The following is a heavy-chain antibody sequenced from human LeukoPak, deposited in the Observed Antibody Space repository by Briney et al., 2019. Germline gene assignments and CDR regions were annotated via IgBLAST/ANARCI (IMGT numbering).Heavy chain of an antibody. J-gene: IGHJ4*02. D-gene: IGHD5-12*01. CDR1: GFIFDDYG. Sequence: GGSLRLSCAASGFIFDDYGMSWVRQAPGKGLEWVSGINWNGGSIGYADSVKGRFTISRDNAKNSLYLQMNGLRAEDTAVYYCARGAASTGYDPYFDYWGQGALVTVSS. CDR2: INWNGGSI. V-gene: IGHV3-20*04. CDR3: ARGAASTGYDPYFDY.